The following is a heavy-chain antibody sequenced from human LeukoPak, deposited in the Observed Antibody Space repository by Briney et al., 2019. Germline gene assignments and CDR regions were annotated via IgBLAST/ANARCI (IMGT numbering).Heavy chain of an antibody. Sequence: SETLSLTCTVSGGSVSSGSYYWSWIRQPPGKGLEWIGYIYYSGSTNYNPSLKSRVTISVDTSKNQFSLELSSVTAADTAVYYCARAPSVLRFLEWFYYYMDVWGKGTTVTVSS. V-gene: IGHV4-61*01. CDR2: IYYSGST. J-gene: IGHJ6*03. CDR3: ARAPSVLRFLEWFYYYMDV. CDR1: GGSVSSGSYY. D-gene: IGHD3-3*01.